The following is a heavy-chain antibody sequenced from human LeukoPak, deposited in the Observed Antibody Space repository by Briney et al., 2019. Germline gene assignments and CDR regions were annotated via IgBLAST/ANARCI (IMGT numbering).Heavy chain of an antibody. J-gene: IGHJ4*02. CDR2: ISSSSSYI. CDR3: ASSFMVRGN. V-gene: IGHV3-21*01. CDR1: GFSFSGYS. Sequence: GGSLRLSCAASGFSFSGYSMNWVRQAPGEGLEWVSSISSSSSYIYYADSVKGRFTISRDNGKNSLYLQMNSLRAEDTAVYYCASSFMVRGNWGQGTLVTVSS. D-gene: IGHD3-10*01.